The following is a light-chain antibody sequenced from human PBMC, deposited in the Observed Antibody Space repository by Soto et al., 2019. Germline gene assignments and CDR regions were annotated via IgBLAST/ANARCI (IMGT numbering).Light chain of an antibody. CDR3: HQYNSYSRL. Sequence: RVTITCGASQSISSWLAWYQQKPGKAPKLLIYKASSLESGVPSRFSGRGSGTQFTLSIRSLQAVDVVPYYRHQYNSYSRLFGRGTKVE. J-gene: IGKJ1*01. CDR2: KAS. CDR1: QSISSW. V-gene: IGKV1-5*03.